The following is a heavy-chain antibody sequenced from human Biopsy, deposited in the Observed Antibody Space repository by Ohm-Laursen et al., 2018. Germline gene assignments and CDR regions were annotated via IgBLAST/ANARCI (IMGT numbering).Heavy chain of an antibody. CDR3: ARHPTGFWFDP. V-gene: IGHV4-39*01. Sequence: SDTLSLTCIVSGGSISSSSTYYWAWLRQPPGKGLEWIGSIYNTETTFYNPSLKSRVTISIDPSTNQFSLKVSSVTAADTALYFCARHPTGFWFDPWGHGTLVTVSS. CDR1: GGSISSSSTYY. J-gene: IGHJ5*02. CDR2: IYNTETT.